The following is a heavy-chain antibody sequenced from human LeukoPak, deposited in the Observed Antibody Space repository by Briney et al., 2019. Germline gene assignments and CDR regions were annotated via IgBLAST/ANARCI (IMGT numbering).Heavy chain of an antibody. CDR3: ARGGGYYDSSGYHDAFDI. CDR1: GFTFDDYG. V-gene: IGHV3-20*04. D-gene: IGHD3-22*01. J-gene: IGHJ3*02. CDR2: INWNGVST. Sequence: PGGSLRLSCAASGFTFDDYGMSWVRQAPGKGLEWVSGINWNGVSTGYADSVKGRFTISRDNAKNSLYVQMNSLRAEDTALYYCARGGGYYDSSGYHDAFDIWGQGTMVTVSS.